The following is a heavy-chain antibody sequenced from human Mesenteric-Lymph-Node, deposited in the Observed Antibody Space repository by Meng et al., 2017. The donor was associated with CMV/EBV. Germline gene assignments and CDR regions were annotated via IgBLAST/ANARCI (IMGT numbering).Heavy chain of an antibody. J-gene: IGHJ2*01. CDR1: GVSISSYY. CDR3: ARDWYFDL. CDR2: IFYSGST. V-gene: IGHV4-59*01. Sequence: TLYLTCTVSGVSISSYYWSWSRQPPGKGLEWIGHIFYSGSTNYNPSLKSRVTMSLDTSKNQFSLKLSSVTAADTAVYYCARDWYFDLWGRGTLVTVSS.